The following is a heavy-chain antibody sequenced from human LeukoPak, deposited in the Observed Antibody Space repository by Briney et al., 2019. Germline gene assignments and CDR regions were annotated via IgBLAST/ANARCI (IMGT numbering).Heavy chain of an antibody. V-gene: IGHV4-34*01. Sequence: PSETLSLTCTVSGDSISSYYWTWIRQPPGEGLEWIGEINHSGSTNYNPSLKSRVTISVDTSKNQFSLKLSSVTAADTAVYYCARGGGSSSYYYGMDVWGQGTTVTVSS. J-gene: IGHJ6*02. CDR3: ARGGGSSSYYYGMDV. CDR1: GDSISSYY. D-gene: IGHD1-26*01. CDR2: INHSGST.